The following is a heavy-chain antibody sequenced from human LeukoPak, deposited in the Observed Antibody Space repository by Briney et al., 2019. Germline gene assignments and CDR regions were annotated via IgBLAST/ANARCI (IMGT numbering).Heavy chain of an antibody. CDR3: ARDAYYYDSSGYYLPAGADY. D-gene: IGHD3-22*01. V-gene: IGHV3-11*04. J-gene: IGHJ4*02. CDR2: ISSGSKTI. CDR1: GFTFSDYY. Sequence: GGSLRLSCAASGFTFSDYYMSWIRQAPGKGLEWISYISSGSKTIYYADSVKGRFTISRDNAKKTLYLQINSLRAEDTAVYYCARDAYYYDSSGYYLPAGADYWGQGTLVTVSS.